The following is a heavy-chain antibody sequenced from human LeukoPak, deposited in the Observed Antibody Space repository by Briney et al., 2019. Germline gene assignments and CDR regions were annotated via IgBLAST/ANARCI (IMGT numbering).Heavy chain of an antibody. CDR2: ISGSGGST. J-gene: IGHJ1*01. CDR1: GLTFSSYA. Sequence: GGSLRLSCAASGLTFSSYAMSWVRQAPGKGLEWVSAISGSGGSTYYADSVKGRFTISRDNAKNTLYLQMNSLRAEDTAVYYCARDRYDFWSGYYLDDQYFQHWGQGTLVTVSS. CDR3: ARDRYDFWSGYYLDDQYFQH. V-gene: IGHV3-23*01. D-gene: IGHD3-3*01.